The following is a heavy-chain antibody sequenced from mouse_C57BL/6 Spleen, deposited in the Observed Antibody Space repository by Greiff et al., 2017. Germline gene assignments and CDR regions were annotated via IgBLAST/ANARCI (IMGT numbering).Heavy chain of an antibody. V-gene: IGHV5-12*01. J-gene: IGHJ2*01. D-gene: IGHD3-2*02. CDR3: ARGGDSSGYVGY. CDR2: ISNGGGST. Sequence: DVKLVESGGGLVQPGGSLKLSCAASGFTFSDYYMYWVRQTPEKRLEWVAYISNGGGSTYYPDTVKGRFTISRDNAKNTLYLQMSRLKSEDTAMYYCARGGDSSGYVGYWGQGTTLTVSS. CDR1: GFTFSDYY.